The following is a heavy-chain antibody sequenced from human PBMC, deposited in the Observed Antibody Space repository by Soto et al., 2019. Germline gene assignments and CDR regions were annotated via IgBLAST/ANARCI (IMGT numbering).Heavy chain of an antibody. CDR2: MTGDGRTT. V-gene: IGHV3-74*03. J-gene: IGHJ4*02. Sequence: GGSLRRSCAASGFTFGDYWMHWVRQPPGKGPEWVSRMTGDGRTTQYADSVKGRFTASRDNAKSTLYLQMNSLRAEDTAVYYCATAEVDYWGPGTLVTVSS. CDR3: ATAEVDY. CDR1: GFTFGDYW.